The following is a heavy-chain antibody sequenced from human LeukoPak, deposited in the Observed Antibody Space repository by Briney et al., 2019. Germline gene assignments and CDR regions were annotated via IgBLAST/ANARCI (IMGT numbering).Heavy chain of an antibody. J-gene: IGHJ3*02. V-gene: IGHV4-61*02. CDR3: ARVRMGWNAISGAFDI. CDR1: GGSISSGSYY. D-gene: IGHD1-1*01. Sequence: SETLSLTCTVSGGSISSGSYYLSWIRQPAGKGLEWIGRIYTSGSTNYNPSLKSRVTISVDTSKNQFSLKLSSVTAADTAVYYCARVRMGWNAISGAFDIWGQGTMVTVSS. CDR2: IYTSGST.